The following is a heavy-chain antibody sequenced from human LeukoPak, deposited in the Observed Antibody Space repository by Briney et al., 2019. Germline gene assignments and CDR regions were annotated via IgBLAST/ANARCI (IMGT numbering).Heavy chain of an antibody. V-gene: IGHV3-21*01. CDR2: ISSSSSYI. CDR1: GFTFSSYS. Sequence: TGGSLRLSCAAPGFTFSSYSMNWVRQAPGKGLEWVSSISSSSSYIYYADSVKGRFTISRDNAKNSLYLQMNSLRAEDTAVYYCARRLVGATGRFDYWGQGTLVTVSS. CDR3: ARRLVGATGRFDY. J-gene: IGHJ4*02. D-gene: IGHD1-26*01.